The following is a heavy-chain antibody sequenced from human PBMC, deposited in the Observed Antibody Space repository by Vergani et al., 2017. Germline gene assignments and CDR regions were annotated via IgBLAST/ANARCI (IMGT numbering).Heavy chain of an antibody. CDR1: GYSFINYG. Sequence: QSQLVQSGDEVKKPGASVKVSCKTSGYSFINYGISWVRQAPGQGLEWLGWVSPYNGNTNYGQKIQGRVTMTEDTSTDTAYMELSSLRSEDTAVYYCATSNSGSYVGAFDIWGQGTMVTVSS. J-gene: IGHJ3*02. V-gene: IGHV1-18*01. CDR2: VSPYNGNT. D-gene: IGHD1-26*01. CDR3: ATSNSGSYVGAFDI.